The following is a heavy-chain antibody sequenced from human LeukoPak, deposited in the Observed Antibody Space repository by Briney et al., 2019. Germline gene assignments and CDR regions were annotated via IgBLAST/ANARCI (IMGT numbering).Heavy chain of an antibody. CDR1: GFTFSNAR. V-gene: IGHV3-15*01. D-gene: IGHD2-21*02. CDR2: IKSKTEGGTT. Sequence: RAGGSLRLSCAASGFTFSNARMHWVRQAPGKGLEWVGHIKSKTEGGTTDYAAPVKGRFTISRDDSKNTLYVQMNSLKIEDTAVYYCSTGMLTETAHVSYWGQGTLVTVSS. CDR3: STGMLTETAHVSY. J-gene: IGHJ4*02.